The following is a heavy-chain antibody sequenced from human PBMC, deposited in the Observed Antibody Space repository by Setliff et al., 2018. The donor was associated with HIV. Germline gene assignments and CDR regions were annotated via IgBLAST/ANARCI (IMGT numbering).Heavy chain of an antibody. CDR2: IYYSGST. Sequence: SETLSLTCTVSGGSMSSYYWGWIRQPPGKGLEWIGSIYYSGSTYYNPSLKSRVTISVDTSKNQFSLKLSSVTAADTAVYYCARERVRQHYYDSSLNRAFDIWGQGTMVTVSS. J-gene: IGHJ3*02. D-gene: IGHD3-22*01. CDR1: GGSMSSYY. V-gene: IGHV4-39*07. CDR3: ARERVRQHYYDSSLNRAFDI.